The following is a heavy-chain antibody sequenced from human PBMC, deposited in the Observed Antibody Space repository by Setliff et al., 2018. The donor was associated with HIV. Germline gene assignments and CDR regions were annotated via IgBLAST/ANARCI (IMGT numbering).Heavy chain of an antibody. CDR1: GGSISSYY. CDR3: SRGPPFAR. CDR2: FYYSGST. V-gene: IGHV4-39*07. J-gene: IGHJ2*01. Sequence: SETLSLTCTVSGGSISSYYWGWIRQPPGKGLEWLGSFYYSGSTYYNPSLQSRVTISVDSSKNQLSLKVTSVTAADIATYYCSRGPPFARWGSGTLVTVSS.